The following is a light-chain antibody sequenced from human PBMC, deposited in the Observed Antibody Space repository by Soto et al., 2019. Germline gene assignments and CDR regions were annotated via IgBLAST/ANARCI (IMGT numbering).Light chain of an antibody. CDR3: QQSYSTPPYT. V-gene: IGKV1-39*01. J-gene: IGKJ2*01. CDR1: QSISNW. Sequence: DIQMTQSPSTLPASAGDRVTITCRASQSISNWLAWYQQKPGKAPKLLIYAASSLQSGVPSRFSGSGSGTDFTLTISSLQPEDFATYYCQQSYSTPPYTFGQGTKLEIK. CDR2: AAS.